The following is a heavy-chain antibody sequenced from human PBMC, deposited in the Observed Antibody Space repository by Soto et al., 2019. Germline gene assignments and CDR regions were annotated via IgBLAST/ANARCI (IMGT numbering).Heavy chain of an antibody. CDR2: ISAYNGNT. J-gene: IGHJ5*02. CDR3: ASVSYSGNWFVHSVAGPNWFDP. D-gene: IGHD6-13*01. Sequence: EWMGWISAYNGNTNYVKKFQNRVTMTTDTSTSTASMELRSLRSDDTAVYYCASVSYSGNWFVHSVAGPNWFDPWGQGTLVTVSS. V-gene: IGHV1-18*01.